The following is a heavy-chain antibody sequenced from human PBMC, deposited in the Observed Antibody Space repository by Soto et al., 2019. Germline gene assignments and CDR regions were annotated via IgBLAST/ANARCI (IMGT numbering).Heavy chain of an antibody. CDR1: GGTFSNYA. J-gene: IGHJ6*02. V-gene: IGHV1-69*01. D-gene: IGHD2-2*01. CDR2: IITISGTA. CDR3: ARSQGSSTSLEIYYYYYYGMDV. Sequence: QVQLVQSGAEVKKPGSSVKVSCKASGGTFSNYAIIWVRQAPGQGLEWMGGIITISGTANYAQKFQGRVTITAGESTSTAYMELSSLRSEDTAVYYCARSQGSSTSLEIYYYYYYGMDVWGQGTTVTVSS.